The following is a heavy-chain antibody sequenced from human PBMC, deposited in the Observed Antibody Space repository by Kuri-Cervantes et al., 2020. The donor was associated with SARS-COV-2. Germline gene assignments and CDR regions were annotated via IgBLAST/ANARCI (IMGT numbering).Heavy chain of an antibody. V-gene: IGHV3-9*01. D-gene: IGHD3-10*01. CDR3: ARDPAGLWFGYGMDV. CDR2: ISWNSGSI. CDR1: GFTFDDYA. Sequence: SLKISCAASGFTFDDYAMHWVRQAPGKGLEWVSGISWNSGSIGYADSVKGRFTISRDNAKNSLYLQMNSLRAEDTAVYYCARDPAGLWFGYGMDVWGQGTTVTVSS. J-gene: IGHJ6*02.